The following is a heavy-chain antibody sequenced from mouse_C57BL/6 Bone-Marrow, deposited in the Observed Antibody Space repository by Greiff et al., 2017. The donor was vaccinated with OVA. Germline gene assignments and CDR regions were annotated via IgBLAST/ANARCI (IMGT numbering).Heavy chain of an antibody. Sequence: QVQLKQSGPELVKPGASVKISCKASGYAFSSSWMNWVKQRSGKGLEWIGRSYPGDGDTNYNGKFKGTASLTADKSSSKAYMQLSSLTSEDSAVYYCAREEEYDGYLDVWGTGTTVTVSS. CDR2: SYPGDGDT. D-gene: IGHD2-14*01. CDR3: AREEEYDGYLDV. CDR1: GYAFSSSW. V-gene: IGHV1-82*01. J-gene: IGHJ1*03.